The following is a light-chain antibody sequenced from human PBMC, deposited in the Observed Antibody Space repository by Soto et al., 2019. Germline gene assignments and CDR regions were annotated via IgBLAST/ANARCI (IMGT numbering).Light chain of an antibody. CDR1: QSVSSN. CDR2: VAS. V-gene: IGKV3-15*01. J-gene: IGKJ2*01. Sequence: EIVMTQSPANLSVSPGERATLSCRASQSVSSNLAWYQQKPGQGPRLLIYVASIRATSIPARFSGSGSGTEFTLTINSLQSEDFAVYYCQQYNKLPQYTLGQGTKLDIK. CDR3: QQYNKLPQYT.